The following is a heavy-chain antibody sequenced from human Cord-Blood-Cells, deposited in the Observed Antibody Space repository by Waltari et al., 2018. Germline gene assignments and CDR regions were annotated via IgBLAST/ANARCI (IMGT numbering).Heavy chain of an antibody. CDR1: GFTFSSYS. J-gene: IGHJ4*02. V-gene: IGHV3-21*01. CDR3: ARDLSYVGATDY. CDR2: ISSSSSSYI. Sequence: EVQLVESGGGLVKPGGSLRLSCAASGFTFSSYSMNWVRQAPGKGLEWVSSISSSSSSYIYYADSVKGRFTISRDNAKNSLYLQMNSLRAEDTAVYYCARDLSYVGATDYWGQGTLVTVSS. D-gene: IGHD1-26*01.